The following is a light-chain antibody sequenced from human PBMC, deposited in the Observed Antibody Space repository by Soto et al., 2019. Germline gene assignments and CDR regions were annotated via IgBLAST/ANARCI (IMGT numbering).Light chain of an antibody. V-gene: IGKV3-11*01. J-gene: IGKJ1*01. CDR1: QSVSSY. Sequence: IVLTQSPATLGLSTGERATLSCRASQSVSSYLAWYQQKPGQAPRLLIYDASNRATGIPARFSGSGSGTDFTLTISSLEPEDFAVYYCQQRSNWWTFGQGTKVDIK. CDR3: QQRSNWWT. CDR2: DAS.